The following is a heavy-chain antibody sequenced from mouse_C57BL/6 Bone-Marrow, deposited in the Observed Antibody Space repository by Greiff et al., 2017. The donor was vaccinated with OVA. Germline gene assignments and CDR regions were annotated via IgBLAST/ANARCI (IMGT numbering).Heavy chain of an antibody. V-gene: IGHV5-4*03. CDR3: ARALSIKFAY. CDR2: ISDGGSYT. Sequence: EVKLVESGGGLVKPGGSLKLSCAASGFTFSSYAMSWVRQTPEKRLEWVATISDGGSYTYYPDNVKGRFTISRDNAKNNLYLQMSHLKSEDTAMYYCARALSIKFAYWGQGTLVTVSA. CDR1: GFTFSSYA. J-gene: IGHJ3*01.